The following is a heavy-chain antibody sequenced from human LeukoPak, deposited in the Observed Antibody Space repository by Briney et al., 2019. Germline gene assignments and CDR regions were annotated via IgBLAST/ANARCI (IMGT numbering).Heavy chain of an antibody. D-gene: IGHD1-26*01. J-gene: IGHJ6*02. V-gene: IGHV1-18*01. CDR1: GYTFTSYG. CDR2: ISAYNGNT. Sequence: ASVKVSCKASGYTFTSYGISWVRQAPGQGLEWMGWISAYNGNTNYAQKLQGRVTMTTDTSTSTAYMELRSLRSDDTAVYYCARDDPLPRIVGATWAYYYYYYGMDVWGQGTTVTVSS. CDR3: ARDDPLPRIVGATWAYYYYYYGMDV.